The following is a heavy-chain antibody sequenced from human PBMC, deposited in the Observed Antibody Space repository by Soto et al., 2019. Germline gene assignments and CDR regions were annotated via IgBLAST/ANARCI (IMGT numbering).Heavy chain of an antibody. V-gene: IGHV3-30*03. Sequence: QVQLVESGGGVVQPGRSLRLSCTASGFSLSDYGMHWVRQAPGKGLEWVAFISFDGGDTYYSDSLRGQFTVSRDNSKDPLYLQMNNMRDDDTAVFYCARGRWQKYCANPYCFTFDSWGQGTLVTVSS. CDR1: GFSLSDYG. D-gene: IGHD2-21*01. CDR2: ISFDGGDT. CDR3: ARGRWQKYCANPYCFTFDS. J-gene: IGHJ4*02.